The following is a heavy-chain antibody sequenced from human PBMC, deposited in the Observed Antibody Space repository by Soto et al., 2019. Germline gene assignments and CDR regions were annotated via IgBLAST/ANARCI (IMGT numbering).Heavy chain of an antibody. V-gene: IGHV4-34*01. J-gene: IGHJ6*02. CDR1: GGSFSGYY. D-gene: IGHD6-13*01. Sequence: QVQLQQWGAGLLKPSETLSLTCAVYGGSFSGYYWRWIRQPPGKGLDRIGEINHSGSTNYNPSLKSRVTISVDTSKNQFSLKLSSVTAADTAVYYCARTTIRYSSSWYRYYYGMDVWGQGNTVTVSS. CDR3: ARTTIRYSSSWYRYYYGMDV. CDR2: INHSGST.